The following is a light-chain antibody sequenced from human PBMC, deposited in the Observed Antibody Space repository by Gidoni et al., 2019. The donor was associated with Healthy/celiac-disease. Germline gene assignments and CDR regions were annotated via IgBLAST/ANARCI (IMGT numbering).Light chain of an antibody. V-gene: IGKV3-11*01. CDR2: DAS. CDR3: QQRSNLLT. J-gene: IGKJ4*01. Sequence: EIVLTQSPATLSLSPGERATLSGRASQSVSSYLAWYQQKPGQAPRLLIYDASNRATGIPARFSGSGSGTDFPLTISSLEPEDFAVYYCQQRSNLLTFGGXTKVEIK. CDR1: QSVSSY.